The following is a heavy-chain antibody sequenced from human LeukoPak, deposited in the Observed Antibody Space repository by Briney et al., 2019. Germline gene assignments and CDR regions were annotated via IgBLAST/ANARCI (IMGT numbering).Heavy chain of an antibody. Sequence: SGGSLRLSCAASGFTFSDHHMHWVRQAPGKGLEWVAIIWYDGNYRYYPDSVRGRFTISRDNSKNTLYLQMNSLRAEDTAVYYCARQEIRDSTISGVYYPYYLGSWGQGTLVTVSS. CDR2: IWYDGNYR. V-gene: IGHV3-33*08. CDR3: ARQEIRDSTISGVYYPYYLGS. J-gene: IGHJ4*02. CDR1: GFTFSDHH. D-gene: IGHD3-22*01.